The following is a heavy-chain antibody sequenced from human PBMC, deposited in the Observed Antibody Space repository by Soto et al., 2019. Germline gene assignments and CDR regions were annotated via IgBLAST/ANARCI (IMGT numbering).Heavy chain of an antibody. CDR3: ATGNRGSTGLPAVITAPGSFDP. J-gene: IGHJ5*01. D-gene: IGHD3-22*01. CDR1: GFTFGVYN. V-gene: IGHV3-30*03. CDR2: ISYDGGNE. Sequence: QVRLEESGGGVVQPGRSLRLSCASSGFTFGVYNMQWVRQAPGKGLECVSVISYDGGNEYYADSVKGRFTISRDNSEHKLFLQMNSLRPEDSGVYYCATGNRGSTGLPAVITAPGSFDPWGQVAQVSVST.